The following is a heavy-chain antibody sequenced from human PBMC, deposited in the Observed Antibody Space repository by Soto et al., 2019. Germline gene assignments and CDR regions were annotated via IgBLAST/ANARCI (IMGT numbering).Heavy chain of an antibody. J-gene: IGHJ4*02. Sequence: QVQLQESGPGLVKPSQTLSLTCTVSGDSIGSAFYHWAWVRQRPGGGLEWIGNIYYTGTTSYNPSLKSRLDMSLDMSKTHFSLKLSSLTAADTAIYYCARDSDKMPRVLDSWGQGTLVTVSS. CDR2: IYYTGTT. V-gene: IGHV4-31*03. CDR3: ARDSDKMPRVLDS. CDR1: GDSIGSAFYH. D-gene: IGHD2-2*01.